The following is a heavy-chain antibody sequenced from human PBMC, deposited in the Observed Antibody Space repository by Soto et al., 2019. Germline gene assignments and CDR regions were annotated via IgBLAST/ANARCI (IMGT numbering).Heavy chain of an antibody. Sequence: PITHWWAASGVTFSRYAIHCVRQAPGKGLEWVAVISYDGSNKYYADSVKGRFTISRDNSKNTLYLQVTSLRVEDTAVYYCAREYSLAVLAPGYWGQGTLVTVSS. CDR3: AREYSLAVLAPGY. J-gene: IGHJ4*02. CDR2: ISYDGSNK. CDR1: GVTFSRYA. D-gene: IGHD2-8*02. V-gene: IGHV3-30-3*01.